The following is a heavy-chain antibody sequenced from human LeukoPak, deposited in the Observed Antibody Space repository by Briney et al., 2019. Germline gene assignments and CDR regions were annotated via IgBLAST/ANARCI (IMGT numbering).Heavy chain of an antibody. CDR1: GGSVSSSSYS. CDR3: ARQYIVVVQSWYFDL. V-gene: IGHV4-39*01. D-gene: IGHD2-2*01. Sequence: SETLSLACTVSGGSVSSSSYSWGWIRQPPGKGLEWIGSIYSSGSTYYNPSLKSRVTIFVDTSKNQFSLKLSSVTAADTAVYYCARQYIVVVQSWYFDLWGRGTLVTVSS. CDR2: IYSSGST. J-gene: IGHJ2*01.